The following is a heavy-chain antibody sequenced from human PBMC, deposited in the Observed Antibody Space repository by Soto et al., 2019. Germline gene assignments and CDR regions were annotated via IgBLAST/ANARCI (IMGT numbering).Heavy chain of an antibody. CDR1: GGSISSYY. D-gene: IGHD6-6*01. Sequence: PSETLSLTCTVSGGSISSYYWSWIRQPPGKGLEWIGYINYSGSTNYNPSLKSRVTISVDTSKNQFSLKLSSVTAADTAVYYCARTSRFDSWGQGTLVTVSS. J-gene: IGHJ4*02. V-gene: IGHV4-59*01. CDR2: INYSGST. CDR3: ARTSRFDS.